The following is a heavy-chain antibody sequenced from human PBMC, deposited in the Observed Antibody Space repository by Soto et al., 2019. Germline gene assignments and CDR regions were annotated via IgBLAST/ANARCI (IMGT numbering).Heavy chain of an antibody. J-gene: IGHJ6*03. CDR3: ASTFMGYYYYYMDV. D-gene: IGHD1-26*01. CDR1: GGSISRYY. CDR2: IYYSGST. Sequence: KTSETLSITCTVSGGSISRYYWSWIRQPPGKGLEWIWYIYYSGSTNYNPSLKSRVTISVDTSKNQFSLKLSSVTAADTAVYYCASTFMGYYYYYMDVWGKGTTVTVSS. V-gene: IGHV4-59*01.